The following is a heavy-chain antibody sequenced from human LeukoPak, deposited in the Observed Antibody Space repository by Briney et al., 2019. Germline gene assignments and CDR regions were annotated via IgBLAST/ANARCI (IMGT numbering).Heavy chain of an antibody. Sequence: GGSLRLSCAASGFTFDDYGMSWVRQAPGKGLEWVSGINWNGGSTGYADSVKGRFTISRDNAKNSLYQQMNSLRAEDTALYYCARDVAVAGANNWFDPWGQGTLVTVSS. CDR2: INWNGGST. V-gene: IGHV3-20*04. CDR1: GFTFDDYG. CDR3: ARDVAVAGANNWFDP. D-gene: IGHD6-19*01. J-gene: IGHJ5*02.